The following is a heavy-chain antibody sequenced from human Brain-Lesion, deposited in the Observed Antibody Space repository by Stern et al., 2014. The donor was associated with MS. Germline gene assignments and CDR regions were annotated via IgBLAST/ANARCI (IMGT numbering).Heavy chain of an antibody. D-gene: IGHD3-3*01. Sequence: VQLVESGAEVKKPGASVKVSCKTSGYIFTGYYIHWVRQAPGQGLERMAWINPNPGGTKDVQQFQGRVTMSRDTSISTAYVELSSLTSDDTAVYYCARDQRGITIFGVVTDYYYLGMDVWGQGTTVTVSS. V-gene: IGHV1-2*02. CDR2: INPNPGGT. CDR1: GYIFTGYY. J-gene: IGHJ6*02. CDR3: ARDQRGITIFGVVTDYYYLGMDV.